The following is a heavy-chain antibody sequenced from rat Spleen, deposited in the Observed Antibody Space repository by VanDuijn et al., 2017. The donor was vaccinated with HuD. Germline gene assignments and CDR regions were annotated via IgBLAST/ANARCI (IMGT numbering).Heavy chain of an antibody. D-gene: IGHD4-3*01. CDR2: ISSGGST. CDR3: TRALIRGYYFDY. Sequence: QVQLKESGPGLVQPSQTLSLTCTVSGFSLTSNGVSWVRQPPGKGLEWIAAISSGGSTYYNSALKSRLSISRDTSKSQVFLKMNSLQTEDTAIYFCTRALIRGYYFDYWGQGVMVTVSS. V-gene: IGHV2S12*01. CDR1: GFSLTSNG. J-gene: IGHJ2*01.